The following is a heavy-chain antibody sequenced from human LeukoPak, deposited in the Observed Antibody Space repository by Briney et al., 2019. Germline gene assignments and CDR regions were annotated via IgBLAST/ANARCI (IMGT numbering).Heavy chain of an antibody. D-gene: IGHD3-10*01. V-gene: IGHV1-18*01. CDR3: ARDWYYYGSGSYYSGRGEDAFDI. J-gene: IGHJ3*02. CDR2: ISPSRGNT. CDR1: GYTFTSYG. Sequence: GASVKVSCKASGYTFTSYGISWVRQAPGQGLEWMGWISPSRGNTYYTQKLQGRVTMTTDTSTSTAYMELRSLRSDDTAVYYCARDWYYYGSGSYYSGRGEDAFDIWGQGTMVTVSS.